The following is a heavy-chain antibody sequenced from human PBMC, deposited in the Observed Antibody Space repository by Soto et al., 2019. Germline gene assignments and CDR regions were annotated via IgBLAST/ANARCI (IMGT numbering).Heavy chain of an antibody. CDR3: ARELFHWNDGGNWFDP. CDR2: ISAYNGNT. D-gene: IGHD1-1*01. V-gene: IGHV1-18*01. J-gene: IGHJ5*02. Sequence: QVQLVQSGAEVKKPGASVKVSCKASGYTFTSYGISWVRQAPGQGLEWMGWISAYNGNTNYAQKLQGRVTMTTDTATSTAYMELRSLRSDDTAVYYCARELFHWNDGGNWFDPWGQGTLVTVSS. CDR1: GYTFTSYG.